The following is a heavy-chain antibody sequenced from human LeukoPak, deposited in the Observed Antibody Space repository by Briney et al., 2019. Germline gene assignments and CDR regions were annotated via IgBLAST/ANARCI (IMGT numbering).Heavy chain of an antibody. V-gene: IGHV3-48*04. CDR2: ISSSGSTI. Sequence: GGSLRLSCAASGFTFSNYWMNWVRQAPGKGLEWVSYISSSGSTIYYADSVKGRFTISRDNAKNSLYLQMNSLRAEDTAVYYCAIDIPHYYNGMDVWGQGTTVTVSS. CDR3: AIDIPHYYNGMDV. CDR1: GFTFSNYW. J-gene: IGHJ6*02.